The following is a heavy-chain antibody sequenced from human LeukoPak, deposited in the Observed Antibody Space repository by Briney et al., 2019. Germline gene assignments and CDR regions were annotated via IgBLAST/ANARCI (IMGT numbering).Heavy chain of an antibody. CDR3: ARDHDLTGTYEYLKY. CDR1: GGNFNTYA. J-gene: IGHJ1*01. V-gene: IGHV1-69*06. CDR2: IIPIFGTG. Sequence: SVKVSCKASGGNFNTYAISWVRQAPGQGLEWMGGIIPIFGTGNYAQKFQGRVTITADKSTNTAYMELSSLKSEDTAVYYCARDHDLTGTYEYLKYWGQGTLVSVSS. D-gene: IGHD7-27*01.